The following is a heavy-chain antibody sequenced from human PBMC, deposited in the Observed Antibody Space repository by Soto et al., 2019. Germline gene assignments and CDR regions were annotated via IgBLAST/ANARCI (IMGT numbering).Heavy chain of an antibody. J-gene: IGHJ6*02. CDR2: IYPGDSDT. D-gene: IGHD1-7*01. Sequence: GESLKISCKGSGYSFTSYWIGWVRQMPGKGLEWMGIIYPGDSDTRYSPSFQGQVTISADKSISTAYLQWSSLKASDTAMYYCARRGEPESITGTTYYYYGMDVWGQGTTVTVSS. V-gene: IGHV5-51*01. CDR3: ARRGEPESITGTTYYYYGMDV. CDR1: GYSFTSYW.